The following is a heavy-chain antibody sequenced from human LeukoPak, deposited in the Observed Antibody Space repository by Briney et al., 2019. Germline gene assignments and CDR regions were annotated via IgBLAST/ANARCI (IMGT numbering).Heavy chain of an antibody. CDR3: AKEPGGYYYYYMDV. CDR1: GFTFSSYA. Sequence: GGSLRLSCVTSGFTFSSYAMSWVRQAPGKGLEWVSAISGSGGSTYYADSVKGRFTISRDNSKNTLYLQMNSLRAEDTAVYYCAKEPGGYYYYYMDVWGKGTTVTVSS. CDR2: ISGSGGST. V-gene: IGHV3-23*01. D-gene: IGHD1-14*01. J-gene: IGHJ6*03.